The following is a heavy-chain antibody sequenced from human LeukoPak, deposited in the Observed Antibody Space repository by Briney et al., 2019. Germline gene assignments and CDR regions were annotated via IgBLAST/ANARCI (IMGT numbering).Heavy chain of an antibody. CDR1: GFTFSSYW. V-gene: IGHV3-74*01. D-gene: IGHD6-13*01. J-gene: IGHJ4*02. CDR3: GRDVHDAAADS. CDR2: IKGDGSDT. Sequence: GGSLRLSCAASGFTFSSYWMHWVRRAPGKGLVWVSCIKGDGSDTNYEDSVRGRFTISRDNAKNTLYLQMNSLGADDTAFYYCGRDVHDAAADSWCQGTLVTVSS.